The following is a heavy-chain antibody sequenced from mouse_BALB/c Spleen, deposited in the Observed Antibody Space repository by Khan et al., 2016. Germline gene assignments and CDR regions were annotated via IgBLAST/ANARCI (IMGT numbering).Heavy chain of an antibody. CDR1: GYSFTGYF. CDR2: INPYNGDT. D-gene: IGHD1-2*01. J-gene: IGHJ2*01. CDR3: GRAYGYRYYFDY. V-gene: IGHV1-37*01. Sequence: VQLTESGPELVKPGASVKISCKASGYSFTGYFMNWVKQSHGKSLEWIGRINPYNGDTFYNQKFTGKATLTVDKSSSTAHMELLSLTSEDSAVYYCGRAYGYRYYFDYWGQGTTLTVSS.